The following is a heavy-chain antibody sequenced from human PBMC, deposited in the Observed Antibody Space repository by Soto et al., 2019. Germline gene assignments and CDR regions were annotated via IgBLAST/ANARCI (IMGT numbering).Heavy chain of an antibody. D-gene: IGHD2-2*01. V-gene: IGHV4-30-2*01. CDR1: GGSMSSGVYS. J-gene: IGHJ4*02. CDR3: ARDAERVPAAFDS. CDR2: IYHSGST. Sequence: PSETLSLTCAVSGGSMSSGVYSWNWIRQPPGKGLEWIGYIYHSGSTYYNPSLKSRVTISLDMSKNQFSLNLSSVTAADTAVYYCARDAERVPAAFDSWGQGTLVTVSS.